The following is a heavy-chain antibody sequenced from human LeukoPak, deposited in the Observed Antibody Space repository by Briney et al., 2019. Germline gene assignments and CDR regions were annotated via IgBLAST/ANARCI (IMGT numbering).Heavy chain of an antibody. J-gene: IGHJ4*02. D-gene: IGHD3-22*01. CDR1: GFTVSSNY. Sequence: PGGSLRLSCAASGFTVSSNYMSWVRQAPGKGLEWVSVIYSGGRTYYADSVKGRFTISRDNSKNTLYLQMNSLRAEDTAVYYCARESNSGYYLSYWGQGTLVIVSS. CDR3: ARESNSGYYLSY. CDR2: IYSGGRT. V-gene: IGHV3-66*01.